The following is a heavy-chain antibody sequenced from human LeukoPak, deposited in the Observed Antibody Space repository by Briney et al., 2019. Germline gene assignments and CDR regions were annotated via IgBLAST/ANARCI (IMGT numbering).Heavy chain of an antibody. Sequence: SQTLSLTCTVSGGSISNGYYWSWIRQPAGKGLEWIGRIYTSGSTNYNPSLKSRVTISVDTSKNQFSLKLSSVTAADTALYYRARDLVGATWLPGSDAFDIWGLGTMVIVSS. V-gene: IGHV4-61*02. CDR2: IYTSGST. CDR3: ARDLVGATWLPGSDAFDI. CDR1: GGSISNGYY. J-gene: IGHJ3*02. D-gene: IGHD1-26*01.